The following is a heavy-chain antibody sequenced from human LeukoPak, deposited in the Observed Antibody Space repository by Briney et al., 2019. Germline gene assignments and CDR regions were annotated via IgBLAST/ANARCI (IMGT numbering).Heavy chain of an antibody. CDR1: GFTFSSYS. CDR2: ISSTSSYI. V-gene: IGHV3-21*01. J-gene: IGHJ6*03. Sequence: GESLRLSCAASGFTFSSYSMNWVRQAPGKGLEWVSSISSTSSYIYYADSVKGRFTISTDNAKNSLYLQMSSLRAEDTAVYYCARGSGGQQLIRGYYYMDVWGKGTTVTVSS. CDR3: ARGSGGQQLIRGYYYMDV. D-gene: IGHD6-6*01.